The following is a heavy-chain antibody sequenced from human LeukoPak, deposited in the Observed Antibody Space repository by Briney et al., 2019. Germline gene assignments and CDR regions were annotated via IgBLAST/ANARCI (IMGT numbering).Heavy chain of an antibody. J-gene: IGHJ4*02. Sequence: SETLSLTCTVSDGSISGSYWNWIRQPPGKGLEWIGNIYYSGRTNYNPSLKSRVTISVDTSKNQVSLKLTSVTAADTAVYYCARHRGTYMDYWGQGTLVTVSS. CDR2: IYYSGRT. V-gene: IGHV4-59*08. D-gene: IGHD5-24*01. CDR1: DGSISGSY. CDR3: ARHRGTYMDY.